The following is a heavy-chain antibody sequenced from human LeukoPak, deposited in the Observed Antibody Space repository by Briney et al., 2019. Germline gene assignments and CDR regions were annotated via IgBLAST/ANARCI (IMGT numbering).Heavy chain of an antibody. Sequence: SETLSLTCAVYGGSFSGYYWSWIRQPPGKGLEWIGEINHRGSTNYNPSLKSRVTISVDTSKNQFSLKLSSVTAADTAVYYCARARGGIAARPFDYWGQGTLVTVSS. CDR3: ARARGGIAARPFDY. CDR2: INHRGST. V-gene: IGHV4-34*01. J-gene: IGHJ4*02. D-gene: IGHD6-6*01. CDR1: GGSFSGYY.